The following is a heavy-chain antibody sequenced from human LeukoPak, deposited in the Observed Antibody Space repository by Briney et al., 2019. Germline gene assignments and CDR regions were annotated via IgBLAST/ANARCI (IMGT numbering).Heavy chain of an antibody. CDR2: INYSGTT. CDR3: ARLLRAAEAPYYYYAMDA. D-gene: IGHD2-15*01. V-gene: IGHV4-39*01. Sequence: SETLSLTCTVSGGSISSGDYYWDWIRQPPGKGLEWIGGINYSGTTYYNPSLNSRVTVSVDTSRNQFSLNLNSMTAADTAVYYCARLLRAAEAPYYYYAMDAWGQGTTVTVSS. CDR1: GGSISSGDYY. J-gene: IGHJ6*02.